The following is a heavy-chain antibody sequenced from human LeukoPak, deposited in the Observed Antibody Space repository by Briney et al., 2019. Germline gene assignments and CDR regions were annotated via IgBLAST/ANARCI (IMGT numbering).Heavy chain of an antibody. Sequence: PSETLSLTCTVSGYSISSGYYWGWIRQPPGKGLEWIGSIYYSGSTYYNPSLKSRVTISVDTSKNQFSLKLSSVTAADTAVYYCAIFGYSGSSVDYWGQGTLVTVSS. CDR2: IYYSGST. D-gene: IGHD1-26*01. CDR1: GYSISSGYY. CDR3: AIFGYSGSSVDY. V-gene: IGHV4-38-2*02. J-gene: IGHJ4*02.